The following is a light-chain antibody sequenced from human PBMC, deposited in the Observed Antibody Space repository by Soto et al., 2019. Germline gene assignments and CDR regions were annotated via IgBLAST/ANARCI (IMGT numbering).Light chain of an antibody. J-gene: IGLJ3*02. V-gene: IGLV1-40*01. CDR3: QSYDSLTGSGV. CDR2: GNS. CDR1: SSNIGAGYD. Sequence: QSVLTQPPSVSGAPGQRVTISCTGSSSNIGAGYDVHWYQRLPGTAPKLLIYGNSTRPSGVPDRFSGSKSGTSASLAITGLQAEDEADYYCQSYDSLTGSGVFGGGTQLTVL.